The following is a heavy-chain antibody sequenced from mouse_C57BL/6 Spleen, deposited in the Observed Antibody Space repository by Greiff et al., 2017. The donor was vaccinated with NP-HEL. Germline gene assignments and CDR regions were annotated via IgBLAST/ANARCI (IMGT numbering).Heavy chain of an antibody. CDR3: AKGRVTTEFAY. CDR1: GYAFSSSW. J-gene: IGHJ3*01. D-gene: IGHD2-2*01. Sequence: VKLMESGPELVKPGASVKISCKASGYAFSSSWMNWVKQRPGKGLEWIGRIYPGDGDTNYNGKFKGKATLTADKSSSTAYMQLSSLTSEDSSVYFCAKGRVTTEFAYWGQGTLVTVSA. CDR2: IYPGDGDT. V-gene: IGHV1-82*01.